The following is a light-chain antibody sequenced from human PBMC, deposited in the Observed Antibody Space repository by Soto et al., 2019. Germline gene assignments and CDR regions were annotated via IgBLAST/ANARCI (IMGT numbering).Light chain of an antibody. J-gene: IGKJ5*01. Sequence: EIVLTQSPATLSLSPGERATLSCRASQSFSSYLAWYQQKPGQAPRLLIYDASKRATGIPARFSGRGSGTDFTLTISTLEPEVFAVYYCQQRSNWPPVITSGKGTRLEIK. CDR2: DAS. CDR1: QSFSSY. CDR3: QQRSNWPPVIT. V-gene: IGKV3-11*01.